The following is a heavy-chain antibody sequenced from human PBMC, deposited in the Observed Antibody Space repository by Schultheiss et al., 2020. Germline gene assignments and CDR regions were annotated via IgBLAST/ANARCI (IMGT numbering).Heavy chain of an antibody. J-gene: IGHJ4*02. CDR1: GGSISSSTYY. CDR3: AKIEQQLVDC. D-gene: IGHD6-13*01. V-gene: IGHV4-39*01. Sequence: SETVSLTCTVSGGSISSSTYYWGWIRQPPGKGLEWIGSIYYSGSTYYNPSLKSRVTISVDTSNNQFSLKLSSVTAADTAVYYCAKIEQQLVDCWGKGTPVTVSS. CDR2: IYYSGST.